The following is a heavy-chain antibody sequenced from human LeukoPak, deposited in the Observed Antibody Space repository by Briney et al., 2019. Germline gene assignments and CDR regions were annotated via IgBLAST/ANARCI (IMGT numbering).Heavy chain of an antibody. CDR2: IGAYNGDT. Sequence: GASVKVSCKPSGYTFTSFGISWVRQAPGQGLEWMGWIGAYNGDTNYAQKFQGRVTMTTDTSTSTAYMDLRSLRSDATAVYSCTRDHCSGDNCPSFDYWGQGTLVTVSS. J-gene: IGHJ4*02. D-gene: IGHD2-15*01. CDR3: TRDHCSGDNCPSFDY. CDR1: GYTFTSFG. V-gene: IGHV1-18*04.